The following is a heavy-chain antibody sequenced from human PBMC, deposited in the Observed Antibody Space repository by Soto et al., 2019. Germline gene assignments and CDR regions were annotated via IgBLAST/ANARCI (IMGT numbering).Heavy chain of an antibody. D-gene: IGHD3-22*01. V-gene: IGHV3-23*01. CDR1: GFTFSSYA. CDR3: AKAGGPDYYDRSGYYYVPHFDY. Sequence: GGSLRLSCAASGFTFSSYAMSWVRQAPGKGLEWVSAISGSGGSTYYADSVKGRFTISRDNSKNTLYLQMNSLRAEDTAVYYCAKAGGPDYYDRSGYYYVPHFDYWGQGTLVTVSS. J-gene: IGHJ4*02. CDR2: ISGSGGST.